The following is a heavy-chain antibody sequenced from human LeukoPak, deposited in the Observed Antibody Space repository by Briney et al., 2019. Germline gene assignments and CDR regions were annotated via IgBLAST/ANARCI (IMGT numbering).Heavy chain of an antibody. CDR3: AKDIEHFDS. J-gene: IGHJ4*02. CDR1: GFTFRNFA. CDR2: LSSGGTKT. D-gene: IGHD2-15*01. Sequence: PGESLRLSCAASGFTFRNFAMSWVRQAPGKGLERVSGLSSGGTKTFYAPSVKGRFTISRDDSNSTVLLQMSSLRVEDTAIYYCAKDIEHFDSWGQGTLVIVSS. V-gene: IGHV3-23*01.